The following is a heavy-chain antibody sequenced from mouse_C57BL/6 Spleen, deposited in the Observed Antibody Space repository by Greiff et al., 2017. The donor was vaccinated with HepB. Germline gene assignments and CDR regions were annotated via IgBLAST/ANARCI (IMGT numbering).Heavy chain of an antibody. V-gene: IGHV1-74*01. J-gene: IGHJ3*01. CDR3: AIHYGSTWFAY. D-gene: IGHD1-1*01. CDR2: IHPSDSDT. Sequence: VQLQQPGAELVKPGASVKVSCKASGYTFTSYWMHWVKQRPGQGLEWIGRIHPSDSDTNYNQKFKGKATLTVDKSSSTAYMQLSSLTSEDSAVYYCAIHYGSTWFAYWGQGTLVTVSA. CDR1: GYTFTSYW.